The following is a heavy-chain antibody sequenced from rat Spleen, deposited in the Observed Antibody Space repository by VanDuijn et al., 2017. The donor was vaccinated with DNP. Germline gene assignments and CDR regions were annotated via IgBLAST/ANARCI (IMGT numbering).Heavy chain of an antibody. CDR2: IGTGGTT. D-gene: IGHD4-1*01. Sequence: QVQLKESGPGLVQPSQTLSLTCTVSGFSLTSYNVHWVRQPSGKGLEWMGIIGTGGTTEYNPILKSRLSISRDTSKSQVFLRMNSLQSEDTATYYCARDWDGYNIDYWGQGVMVTVSS. CDR3: ARDWDGYNIDY. CDR1: GFSLTSYN. V-gene: IGHV2-30*01. J-gene: IGHJ2*01.